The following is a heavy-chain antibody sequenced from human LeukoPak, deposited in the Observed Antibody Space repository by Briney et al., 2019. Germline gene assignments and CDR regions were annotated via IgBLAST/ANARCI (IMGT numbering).Heavy chain of an antibody. CDR1: GNSINIYS. Sequence: PSETLSLTCTVSGNSINIYSWNWIRQSPEKGLEWIAYMYYSGTTNYNPSFENRAAISLDLSRHQFSLRLSSVTAADTAVYFCATTDKNRYYINVWGPGTTVIVSS. CDR3: ATTDKNRYYINV. CDR2: MYYSGTT. J-gene: IGHJ6*01. V-gene: IGHV4-59*12. D-gene: IGHD2-21*01.